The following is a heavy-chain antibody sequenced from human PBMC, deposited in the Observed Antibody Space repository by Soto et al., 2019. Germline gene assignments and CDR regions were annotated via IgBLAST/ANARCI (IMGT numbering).Heavy chain of an antibody. D-gene: IGHD2-21*02. CDR3: AREDDGGDSLDV. V-gene: IGHV4-30-4*08. J-gene: IGHJ6*02. CDR1: GGSISSSSYY. CDR2: IHHSGSI. Sequence: SETLSLTCTVSGGSISSSSYYWGWIRQSPGKGLEWIGYIHHSGSILYNPSLKSRVTISVDTSKNQFSLHLTSVTAADTAVYFCAREDDGGDSLDVWGQGTTVTVSS.